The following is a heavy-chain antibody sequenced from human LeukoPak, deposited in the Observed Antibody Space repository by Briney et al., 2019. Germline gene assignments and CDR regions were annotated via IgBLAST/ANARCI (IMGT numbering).Heavy chain of an antibody. V-gene: IGHV4-39*07. Sequence: SETLSLTCTVSGGSISSSSYYWGWIRQPPGKGLEWIGSIYYSGSTYYNPSLKSRVTISVDTSKNQLFLKLSSVTAADTAVYYCARARTIFGVAYFDYWGQGTLVTVSS. J-gene: IGHJ4*02. CDR1: GGSISSSSYY. CDR2: IYYSGST. CDR3: ARARTIFGVAYFDY. D-gene: IGHD3-3*01.